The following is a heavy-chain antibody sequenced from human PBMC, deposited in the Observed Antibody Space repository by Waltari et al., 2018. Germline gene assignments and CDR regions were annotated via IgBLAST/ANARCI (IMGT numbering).Heavy chain of an antibody. V-gene: IGHV1-69*01. D-gene: IGHD3-10*01. Sequence: QVQLVQSGAEVKKPGSSVKVSCKASGGTFSSYAISWVRQAPGQGLEWMGGVIPSCGTANHDEKFQGRVTITADESTSTAYMELSSLRSEDTAVYYCARTTYYYGMGAFDIWGQGTMVTVSS. J-gene: IGHJ3*02. CDR3: ARTTYYYGMGAFDI. CDR1: GGTFSSYA. CDR2: VIPSCGTA.